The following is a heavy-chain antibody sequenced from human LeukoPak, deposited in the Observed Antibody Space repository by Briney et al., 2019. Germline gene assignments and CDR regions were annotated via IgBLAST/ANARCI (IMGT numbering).Heavy chain of an antibody. CDR2: ISYDGSNK. CDR3: ASASVVNHFDY. Sequence: GGSLRLSCAASGFTFINYNMHWVRQAPGKGLEWVAVISYDGSNKYYADSVKGRFTISRDNSKNTLYLQMNSLRAEDTAVYYCASASVVNHFDYWGQGTLVTVSS. J-gene: IGHJ4*02. V-gene: IGHV3-30*03. CDR1: GFTFINYN. D-gene: IGHD2-21*01.